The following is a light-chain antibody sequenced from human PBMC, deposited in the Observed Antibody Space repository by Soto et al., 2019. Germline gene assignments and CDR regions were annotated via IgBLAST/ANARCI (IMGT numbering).Light chain of an antibody. CDR2: DND. J-gene: IGLJ1*01. CDR1: SSNIGNNY. Sequence: QSVLTQPPSVSAAPGQKVTISCSGSSSNIGNNYVSWYQQLPGTAPKLLIYDNDKRPSGIPDRFSGSKSGTSATLGITGLQTGYEADYYCGTWDNSLSAYLFGTGTKLTVL. CDR3: GTWDNSLSAYL. V-gene: IGLV1-51*01.